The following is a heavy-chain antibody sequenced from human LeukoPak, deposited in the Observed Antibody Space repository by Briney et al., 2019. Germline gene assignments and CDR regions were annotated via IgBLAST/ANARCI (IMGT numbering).Heavy chain of an antibody. CDR2: IYYSGST. CDR1: GGSISSGGYY. V-gene: IGHV4-61*08. CDR3: ARTNAPYYDSSGYYHEGFDY. Sequence: SETLSLTCTVSGGSISSGGYYWSWIRQHPGKGLEWIGYIYYSGSTNYNPSLKSRVTISVDTSKNQFSLKLSSVTAADTAVYYCARTNAPYYDSSGYYHEGFDYWGQGTLVTVSS. J-gene: IGHJ4*02. D-gene: IGHD3-22*01.